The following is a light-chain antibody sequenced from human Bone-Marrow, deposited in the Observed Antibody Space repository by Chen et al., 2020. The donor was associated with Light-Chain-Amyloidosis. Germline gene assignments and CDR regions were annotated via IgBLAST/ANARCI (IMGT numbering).Light chain of an antibody. J-gene: IGLJ1*01. V-gene: IGLV2-14*01. CDR2: AVS. Sequence: QSALTQPASVSGSPGQSITISCTGTSGDVGTYNYVSWYQQHPGKAPKVMIYAVSNRPSGVSNRFSGSKAGNTASLTISGLQAEAEADYYCSSFTSSSSYVFGPGTKVTVL. CDR1: SGDVGTYNY. CDR3: SSFTSSSSYV.